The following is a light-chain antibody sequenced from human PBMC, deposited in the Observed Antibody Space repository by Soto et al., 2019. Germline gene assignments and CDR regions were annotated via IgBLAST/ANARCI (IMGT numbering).Light chain of an antibody. Sequence: EIVLTQSPGTLSLSPGERATLSCRASQSVSSSYLAWYQQKPGQAPRLLIYGASSRATGIPDRFSGSGSGTDFTLTISRLEPEDFAVYYCQQYGSSPPYTLGQGTKLERK. CDR3: QQYGSSPPYT. V-gene: IGKV3-20*01. CDR2: GAS. J-gene: IGKJ2*01. CDR1: QSVSSSY.